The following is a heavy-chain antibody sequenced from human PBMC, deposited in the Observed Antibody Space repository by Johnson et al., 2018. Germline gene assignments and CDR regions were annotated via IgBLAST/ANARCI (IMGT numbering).Heavy chain of an antibody. V-gene: IGHV3-9*01. Sequence: VQLVQSGGGLVQPGRSLRLSCAASGFTFDDYAMHWVRQAPGKGLEWVSGISWNSGSIGYADSVKGRFTISRDNAKNSLYLQRNSLRAGDTAVFYCARAYSSGWSPGAFDIWGQGTMVTVSS. J-gene: IGHJ3*02. CDR1: GFTFDDYA. D-gene: IGHD6-19*01. CDR2: ISWNSGSI. CDR3: ARAYSSGWSPGAFDI.